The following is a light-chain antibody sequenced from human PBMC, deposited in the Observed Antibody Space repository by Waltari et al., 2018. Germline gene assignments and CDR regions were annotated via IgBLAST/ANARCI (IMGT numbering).Light chain of an antibody. CDR3: ASWDDSLDGVI. V-gene: IGLV1-44*01. CDR2: ANE. Sequence: QSVLTQPPSASGTPGQRFTISCSGGRSNIGSHPINWYQQLPGTAPKLLICANEQRPSGVPDRFSGSKSGSSAFLAISGLQSADEASYYCASWDDSLDGVIFGGGTKLTVL. J-gene: IGLJ2*01. CDR1: RSNIGSHP.